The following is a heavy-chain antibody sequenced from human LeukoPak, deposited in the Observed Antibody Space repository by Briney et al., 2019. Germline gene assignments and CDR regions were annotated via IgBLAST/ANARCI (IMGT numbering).Heavy chain of an antibody. CDR1: GFSLSTSGMR. CDR3: ARSWRTTADFDY. V-gene: IGHV2-70*04. Sequence: SGPTLVNPTQTLTLTCTLSGFSLSTSGMRVSWIRQPPGKALGWLARIDWDDEKFYSTSLRTRVTISKDTSKNHVVLTMTNMDPVDTATYYCARSWRTTADFDYWGQGTLVTVSS. D-gene: IGHD4-17*01. CDR2: IDWDDEK. J-gene: IGHJ4*02.